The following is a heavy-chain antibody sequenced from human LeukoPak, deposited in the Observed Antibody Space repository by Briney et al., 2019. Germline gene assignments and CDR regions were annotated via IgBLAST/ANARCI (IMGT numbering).Heavy chain of an antibody. V-gene: IGHV1-2*02. CDR2: INPNSGGT. D-gene: IGHD6-13*01. CDR3: ARGNLAAAGTGYWFDP. Sequence: ASVKVSCKASGYTFTSYGISWVRQAPGQGLEWMGWINPNSGGTNYAQKFQGRVTMTRDTSISTAYMELSRLRSDDTAVYYCARGNLAAAGTGYWFDPWGQGTLVTVSS. J-gene: IGHJ5*02. CDR1: GYTFTSYG.